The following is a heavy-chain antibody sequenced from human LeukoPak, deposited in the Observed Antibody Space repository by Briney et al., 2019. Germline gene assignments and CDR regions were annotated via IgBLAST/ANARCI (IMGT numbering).Heavy chain of an antibody. CDR3: VREKDSTWAFDY. Sequence: GGSLRLSCVASGFTFTDYYMSWIRQAPGKGLEWVAYIGSSGNSIYYADSVKGRFTSSRDNAKKSLYLQMNSLGAEDTAVYFCVREKDSTWAFDYWGQGTLVTVSS. D-gene: IGHD6-13*01. J-gene: IGHJ4*02. CDR2: IGSSGNSI. V-gene: IGHV3-11*01. CDR1: GFTFTDYY.